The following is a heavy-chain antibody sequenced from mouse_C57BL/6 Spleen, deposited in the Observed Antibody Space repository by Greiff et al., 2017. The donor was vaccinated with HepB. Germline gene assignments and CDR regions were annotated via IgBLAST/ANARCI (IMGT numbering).Heavy chain of an antibody. CDR2: ISNGGGST. D-gene: IGHD2-4*01. J-gene: IGHJ3*01. Sequence: EVQLQESGGGLVQPGGSLKLSCAASGFTFSDYYMYWVRQTPEKRLEWVAYISNGGGSTYYPDTVKGRFTISRDNAKNTLYLQMSRLKSEDTAMYYCARRGGYDYDSAWFAYWGQGTLVTVSA. CDR3: ARRGGYDYDSAWFAY. V-gene: IGHV5-12*01. CDR1: GFTFSDYY.